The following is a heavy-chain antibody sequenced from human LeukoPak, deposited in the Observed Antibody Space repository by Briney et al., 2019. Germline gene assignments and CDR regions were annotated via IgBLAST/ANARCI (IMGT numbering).Heavy chain of an antibody. CDR3: SKTYSTSSHYFDY. J-gene: IGHJ4*02. Sequence: GGSLRLSCAASGFTFSSYEMNWVRQAPGKGLEWVSTISSTGGYTYYADSVKGRFTISRDNSKNTLYLQMNSLRGEDTAVYYCSKTYSTSSHYFDYWGQGTLVTVSS. CDR1: GFTFSSYE. CDR2: ISSTGGYT. D-gene: IGHD6-6*01. V-gene: IGHV3-23*01.